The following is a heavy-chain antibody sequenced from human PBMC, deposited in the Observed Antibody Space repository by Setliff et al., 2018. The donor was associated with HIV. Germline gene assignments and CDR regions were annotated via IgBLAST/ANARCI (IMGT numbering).Heavy chain of an antibody. CDR1: GDSIGSGRYY. J-gene: IGHJ5*02. D-gene: IGHD3-10*01. V-gene: IGHV4-61*02. CDR2: IYIGGDT. CDR3: ARVAAGTYGKGDWFDP. Sequence: SETLSLTCVVSGDSIGSGRYYWSWIRQPAGRGLEWIGRIYIGGDTIYNPSLRSRVTISVDTSKNQLSLKVTSVTAADTAVYYCARVAAGTYGKGDWFDPWGQGTQVTVSS.